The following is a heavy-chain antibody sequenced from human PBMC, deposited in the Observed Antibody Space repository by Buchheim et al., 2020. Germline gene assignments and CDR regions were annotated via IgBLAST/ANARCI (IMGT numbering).Heavy chain of an antibody. CDR2: ISSSSSTL. CDR3: ARDYDRNWFDP. J-gene: IGHJ5*02. V-gene: IGHV3-48*01. CDR1: GFTFRTYS. Sequence: EVQLVESGGGLVQPGGSLRLSCAASGFTFRTYSMNWVRQAPGKGLEWVSYISSSSSTLYYADSVKGRFTISRDNAKNLLYMQMNSLRAEDTALYYCARDYDRNWFDPWGQGTL. D-gene: IGHD5-12*01.